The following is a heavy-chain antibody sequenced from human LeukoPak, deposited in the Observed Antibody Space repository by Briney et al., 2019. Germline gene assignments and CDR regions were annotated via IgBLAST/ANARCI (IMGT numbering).Heavy chain of an antibody. CDR3: ARDRTGYSGYEGDPFDI. V-gene: IGHV4-4*07. CDR2: IYISGST. D-gene: IGHD5-12*01. Sequence: PSETLSLTCTVSGGSISSHYWSWIRQPAGKGPEWIGRIYISGSTNYNPSLKSRVTMSIDWSKNQFSLNLKSVTAADTAVYFCARDRTGYSGYEGDPFDIWGQGTMVTVSS. CDR1: GGSISSHY. J-gene: IGHJ3*02.